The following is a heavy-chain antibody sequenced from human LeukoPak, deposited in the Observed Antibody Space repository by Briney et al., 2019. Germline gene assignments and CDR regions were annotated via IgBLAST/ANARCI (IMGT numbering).Heavy chain of an antibody. CDR3: ARAAYSGSYHSDY. J-gene: IGHJ4*02. CDR1: GGSANSGSYY. D-gene: IGHD1-26*01. Sequence: SETLSLTCTVSGGSANSGSYYWNWIRQPPGKGLEWIGYIYYSGSTNYNPSLKSRVTISVDTSENQFSLKLSSVTAADTAVYYCARAAYSGSYHSDYWGQGTLVTVSS. V-gene: IGHV4-61*01. CDR2: IYYSGST.